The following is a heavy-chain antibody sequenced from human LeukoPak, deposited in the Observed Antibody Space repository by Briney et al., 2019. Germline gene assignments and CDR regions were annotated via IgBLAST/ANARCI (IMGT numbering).Heavy chain of an antibody. CDR1: GYTFTSYG. Sequence: GASVKVSCKASGYTFTSYGISWMRQAPGQGLEWMGWISAYNGNTNYAQKLQGRVTMTTDTSTSTAYMELRSLRSDDTAVYYCAREEYSSSSINFDYWGQGTLVTVSS. V-gene: IGHV1-18*01. CDR3: AREEYSSSSINFDY. D-gene: IGHD6-6*01. CDR2: ISAYNGNT. J-gene: IGHJ4*02.